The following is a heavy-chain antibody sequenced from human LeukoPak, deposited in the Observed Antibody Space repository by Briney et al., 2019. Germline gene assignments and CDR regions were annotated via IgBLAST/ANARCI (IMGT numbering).Heavy chain of an antibody. V-gene: IGHV3-23*01. Sequence: PGGSLRLSCSASGFSFSNYAMTWVRQAPGKGLDWVSPICASNSDTYYADSVKGRFAISRDNSKNTLYLQMNSLRAEDTAVYYCVKLAIGSCYGTPVYWGQGAHVTVSS. CDR2: ICASNSDT. D-gene: IGHD2-2*01. CDR3: VKLAIGSCYGTPVY. J-gene: IGHJ4*02. CDR1: GFSFSNYA.